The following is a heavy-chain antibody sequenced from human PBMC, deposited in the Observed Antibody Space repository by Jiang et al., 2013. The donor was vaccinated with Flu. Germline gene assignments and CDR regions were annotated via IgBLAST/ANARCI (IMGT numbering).Heavy chain of an antibody. J-gene: IGHJ4*02. CDR2: ISSGGNT. CDR1: GFTFSNAW. V-gene: IGHV3-53*01. Sequence: VQLLESGGGLVKPGGSLRLSCAASGFTFSNAWMNWVRQAPGKGLEWVSFISSGGNTYYADFVEGRFTISRDNSKNTVYLQVTSLTAEDSAMYYCARDKRRYFDFWGQGTLVTVSS. CDR3: ARDKRRYFDF.